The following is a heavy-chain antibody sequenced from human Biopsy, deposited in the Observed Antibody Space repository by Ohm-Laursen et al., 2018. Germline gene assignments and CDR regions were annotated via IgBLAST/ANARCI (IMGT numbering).Heavy chain of an antibody. J-gene: IGHJ4*02. CDR2: INPSGGST. Sequence: ASVKVSCKASGYSFTSYYMHWVRQAPGQGLEWMGIINPSGGSTDYAQKFQGRVTMTRDTSTSTVYMELISLRSDDTAVYYCARGRTLGDCSGSSCYSGDNWGQGSLVTVSA. D-gene: IGHD2-15*01. CDR3: ARGRTLGDCSGSSCYSGDN. V-gene: IGHV1-46*01. CDR1: GYSFTSYY.